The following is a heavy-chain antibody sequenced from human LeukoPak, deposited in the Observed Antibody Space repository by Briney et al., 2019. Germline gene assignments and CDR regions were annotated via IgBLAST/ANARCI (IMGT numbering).Heavy chain of an antibody. J-gene: IGHJ5*02. CDR3: ARGMGVLVPAATWFDP. CDR2: INPNSGGT. V-gene: IGHV1-2*02. CDR1: GYTFIAYY. D-gene: IGHD2-2*01. Sequence: ASVKVSCKASGYTFIAYYMHWVRQAPGQGLEWMGWINPNSGGTNYAQKFQGRVTMTRDTSISTAYMDLSRLRSDDTAVYYCARGMGVLVPAATWFDPWGQGTLVTVSS.